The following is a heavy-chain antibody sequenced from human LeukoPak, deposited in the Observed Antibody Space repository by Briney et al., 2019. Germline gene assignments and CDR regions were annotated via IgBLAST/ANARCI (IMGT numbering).Heavy chain of an antibody. Sequence: PSETLSLTCAVYGGSFSGYYWSWIRQPPGKGLEWIGEINHSGSTNYNPSLKSRVTISVDTSKNQFSLKLSSVTAADTAVYYCARGSPRVVTLYYYYYYMDVWGKGTTVTVSS. CDR2: INHSGST. D-gene: IGHD4-23*01. CDR3: ARGSPRVVTLYYYYYYMDV. J-gene: IGHJ6*03. CDR1: GGSFSGYY. V-gene: IGHV4-34*01.